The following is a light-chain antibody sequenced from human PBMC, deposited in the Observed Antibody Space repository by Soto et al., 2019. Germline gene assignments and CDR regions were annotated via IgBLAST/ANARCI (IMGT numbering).Light chain of an antibody. CDR1: QGISSY. V-gene: IGKV1-8*01. J-gene: IGKJ1*01. Sequence: AIRMTQSPSSFSASTGDRVTITCRASQGISSYLAWYQQKPGKAPKLLIYAASTLQSGVPSRFSGSGSGTDFTLTISCLPAEDFATYYCQQYYSYPQTFGQGNKVEIK. CDR2: AAS. CDR3: QQYYSYPQT.